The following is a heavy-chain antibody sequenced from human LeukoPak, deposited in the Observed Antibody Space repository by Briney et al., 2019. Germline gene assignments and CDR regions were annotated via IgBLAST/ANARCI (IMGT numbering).Heavy chain of an antibody. J-gene: IGHJ4*02. CDR2: ISPHTYTT. D-gene: IGHD3-16*01. Sequence: ASVTISCKASGYTFNNFVISWVRQAPGQGLERVGWISPHTYTTKYAQKVQGRLTMTTDASTTTVYMELRSLRFDDTAVYFCARGQSMYYWGQGTPVTVSS. V-gene: IGHV1-18*01. CDR3: ARGQSMYY. CDR1: GYTFNNFV.